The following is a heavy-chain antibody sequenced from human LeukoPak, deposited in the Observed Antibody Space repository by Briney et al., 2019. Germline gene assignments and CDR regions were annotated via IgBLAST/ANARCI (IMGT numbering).Heavy chain of an antibody. J-gene: IGHJ6*03. CDR3: AGPYYYYMDV. CDR2: IKQDGSEK. CDR1: GFTFSNYG. Sequence: PGGSLRLSCAASGFTFSNYGISWVRQAPGKGLEWVANIKQDGSEKYYVDSVKGRFTISRDNAKNSLYLQMNSLRAEDTAVYYCAGPYYYYMDVWGKGTTVTISS. V-gene: IGHV3-7*01.